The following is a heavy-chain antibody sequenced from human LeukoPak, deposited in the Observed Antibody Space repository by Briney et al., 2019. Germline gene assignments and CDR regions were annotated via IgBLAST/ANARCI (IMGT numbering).Heavy chain of an antibody. CDR3: AKGDGDFDY. J-gene: IGHJ4*02. Sequence: PGGSLRLSCAASGFTFSNAWMSWVRQAPGKGLEWVSGFSGSGAGTYYADSVKGRFTISRDNSRNTLYLQMNSLRAEDTAVYYCAKGDGDFDYWGQGTLVTVSS. CDR2: FSGSGAGT. D-gene: IGHD5-24*01. CDR1: GFTFSNAW. V-gene: IGHV3-23*01.